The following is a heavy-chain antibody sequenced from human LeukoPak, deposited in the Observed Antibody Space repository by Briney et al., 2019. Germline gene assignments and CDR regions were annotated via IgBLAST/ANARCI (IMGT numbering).Heavy chain of an antibody. J-gene: IGHJ6*02. V-gene: IGHV3-13*01. D-gene: IGHD3-10*01. CDR2: IGTAGDT. Sequence: GGSLRLSCAASGFTFSSYDMHWVRQATGKGLEWVSAIGTAGDTYYPGSVKGRFTISRENAKNSLYLQMNSLRAGDTAVYYCARGGVTMVREGYLDMDVWGQGTTVTVSS. CDR3: ARGGVTMVREGYLDMDV. CDR1: GFTFSSYD.